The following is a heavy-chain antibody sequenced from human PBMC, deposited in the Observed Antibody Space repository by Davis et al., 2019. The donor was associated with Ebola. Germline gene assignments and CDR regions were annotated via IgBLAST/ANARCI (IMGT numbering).Heavy chain of an antibody. Sequence: GGSLRLSCAASGFTVSSNYMSWVRQAPGKGLEWVSVIYSGGSTYYADSVKGRFTISRDNSKNTLYLQMNSLRAEDTAVYYCARDGLWFGELFRSPMNDYWGQGTLVTVSS. V-gene: IGHV3-53*01. CDR1: GFTVSSNY. CDR3: ARDGLWFGELFRSPMNDY. D-gene: IGHD3-10*01. J-gene: IGHJ4*02. CDR2: IYSGGST.